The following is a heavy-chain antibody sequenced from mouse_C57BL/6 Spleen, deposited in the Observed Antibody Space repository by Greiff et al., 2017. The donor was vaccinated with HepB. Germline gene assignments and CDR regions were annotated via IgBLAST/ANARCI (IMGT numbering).Heavy chain of an antibody. Sequence: QVQLQQPGAELVRPGSSVKLSCKASGYTFTSYWMHWVKQRPIQGLEWIGNIDPSDSETHYNQKFKDKATLTVDKSSSTAYMQLSSLTSEDSAVYYCARWAYYSNSYWYFDVWGTGTTVTVSS. CDR2: IDPSDSET. CDR1: GYTFTSYW. J-gene: IGHJ1*03. CDR3: ARWAYYSNSYWYFDV. D-gene: IGHD2-5*01. V-gene: IGHV1-52*01.